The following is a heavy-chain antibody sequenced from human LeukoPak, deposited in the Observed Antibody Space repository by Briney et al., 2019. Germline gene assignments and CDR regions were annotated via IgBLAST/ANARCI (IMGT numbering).Heavy chain of an antibody. CDR1: TSTSYC. D-gene: IGHD3-10*01. V-gene: IGHV3-7*01. CDR2: IKKVGSEK. CDR3: ASPYYYSSGSLHY. J-gene: IGHJ4*02. Sequence: TSTSYCWGCIRQPPRDWLEWLASIKKVGSEKEYVDSVEGRFTISRDSTNNSLYLQVKSLRAQQTAIFYCASPYYYSSGSLHYWGQGTLVTVSS.